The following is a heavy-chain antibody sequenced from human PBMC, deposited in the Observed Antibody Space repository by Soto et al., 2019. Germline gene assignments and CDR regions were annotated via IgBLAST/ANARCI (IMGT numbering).Heavy chain of an antibody. CDR3: VSGRQRSLLYCGY. CDR2: IHYSWSS. CDR1: GTPITSSGYY. Sequence: SETLSLTCDVSGTPITSSGYYWSCVRQHAGQGLEWIGYIHYSWSSNQNPSLKIRAALSVDTPNNQFSLRLTSVTVLDTSVHSCVSGRQRSLLYCGYWGKGARVTVCS. D-gene: IGHD2-21*01. J-gene: IGHJ4*02. V-gene: IGHV4-31*11.